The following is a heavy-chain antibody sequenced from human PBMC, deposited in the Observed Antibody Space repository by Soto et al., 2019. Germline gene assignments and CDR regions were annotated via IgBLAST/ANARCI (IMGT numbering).Heavy chain of an antibody. V-gene: IGHV1-18*01. CDR1: GYTFASYA. CDR2: ISAYNGNT. J-gene: IGHJ4*02. Sequence: QVQLVQSGVEVKKPGASVKVSCKASGYTFASYAISWMRQAPGQGLEWMGWISAYNGNTNYAQKLQGRVTMTTDTSTSTAYMEVRSLSSDNTAVDYCARDPPPPDYWGQGTLVTVSS. CDR3: ARDPPPPDY.